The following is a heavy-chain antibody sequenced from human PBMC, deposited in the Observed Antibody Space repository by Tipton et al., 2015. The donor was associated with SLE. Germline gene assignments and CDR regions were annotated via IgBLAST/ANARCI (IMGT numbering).Heavy chain of an antibody. CDR2: INEDGSER. J-gene: IGHJ4*02. Sequence: GSLRLSCAASGFTFSTYWMSWVRQAPGKGLEWVANINEDGSERYYVDSVKGRFTISRDNVKNSLYLQMNGLRAEDTAVYSCAKDLARGQQLVPGGVYWGQGALVTISS. CDR3: AKDLARGQQLVPGGVY. V-gene: IGHV3-7*01. D-gene: IGHD6-13*01. CDR1: GFTFSTYW.